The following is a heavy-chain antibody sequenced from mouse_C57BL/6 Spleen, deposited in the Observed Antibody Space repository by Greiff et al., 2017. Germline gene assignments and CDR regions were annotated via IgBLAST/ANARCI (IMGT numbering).Heavy chain of an antibody. CDR1: GYAFTNYL. V-gene: IGHV1-54*01. CDR3: ARGITTVVSPFDV. Sequence: QVQLQQSGAELVRLGTSVKVSCKASGYAFTNYLIEWVKQRPGQGLEWIGVINPGSGGTNYNEKFKGKATLTADKSSSTAYMQLSSLTSEDSAVYFCARGITTVVSPFDVWGTGTTVTVSS. CDR2: INPGSGGT. D-gene: IGHD1-1*01. J-gene: IGHJ1*03.